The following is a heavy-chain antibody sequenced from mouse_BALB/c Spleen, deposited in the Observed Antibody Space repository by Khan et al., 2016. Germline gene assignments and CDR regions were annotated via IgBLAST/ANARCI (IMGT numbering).Heavy chain of an antibody. CDR3: ARSDDDGNDY. D-gene: IGHD2-4*01. CDR2: INTYTEEP. V-gene: IGHV9-1*02. J-gene: IGHJ2*01. Sequence: QIQLVQSGPELKKPGETVKISCKASGYTFTNYGMNWVKRAPGKVLKWMGWINTYTEEPTYADDFKGRFAFSLETSASTAYLQINNLKNEDMATYFCARSDDDGNDYWGQGTTLTVSS. CDR1: GYTFTNYG.